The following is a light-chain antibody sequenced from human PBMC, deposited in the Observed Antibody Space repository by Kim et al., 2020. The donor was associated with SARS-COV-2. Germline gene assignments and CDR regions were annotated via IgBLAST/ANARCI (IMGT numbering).Light chain of an antibody. V-gene: IGLV2-11*01. CDR3: CSYAGSYTLV. Sequence: VTYSSTCSTNDLGCYNFISCYQHPPGKAPKLMFYDVSKRPAGVPARFSGSTSGYTASLTISGLQADDEADYYCCSYAGSYTLVFGGGTQLTVL. J-gene: IGLJ2*01. CDR1: TNDLGCYNF. CDR2: DVS.